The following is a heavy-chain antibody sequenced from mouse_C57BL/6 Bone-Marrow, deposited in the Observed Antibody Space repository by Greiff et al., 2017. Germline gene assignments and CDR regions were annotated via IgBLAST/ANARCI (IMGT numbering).Heavy chain of an antibody. D-gene: IGHD3-1*01. CDR3: ARRALLRYFDV. Sequence: VQLQQPGAELVKPGASVKLSCKASGYTFTSYWMHWVKQRPGQGLEWIGMIHPNSGSTNYNEKFKSKATLTVDKSSSTAYMQLSSLTSEDSAVYYCARRALLRYFDVWGTGTTVTVSS. CDR1: GYTFTSYW. V-gene: IGHV1-64*01. J-gene: IGHJ1*03. CDR2: IHPNSGST.